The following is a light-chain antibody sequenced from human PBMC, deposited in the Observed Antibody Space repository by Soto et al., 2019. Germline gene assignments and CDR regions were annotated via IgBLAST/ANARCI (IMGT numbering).Light chain of an antibody. CDR2: AAS. Sequence: DIQMTQSPSSLSASVGDRVTITCRASQSISSYLNWYQHKPGKAPKLLIYAASTLQSGVPSKFSGSGSGTNFTLTISSLQPEDFATYYCQQSYKTPHTFGQGTKLETK. CDR3: QQSYKTPHT. V-gene: IGKV1-39*01. CDR1: QSISSY. J-gene: IGKJ2*01.